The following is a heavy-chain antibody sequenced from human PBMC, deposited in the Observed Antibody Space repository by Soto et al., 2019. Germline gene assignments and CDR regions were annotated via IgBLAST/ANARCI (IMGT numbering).Heavy chain of an antibody. CDR3: ARVKLIAARPHDAFDI. CDR2: INAGNGNT. J-gene: IGHJ3*02. CDR1: GYTFTSYA. D-gene: IGHD6-6*01. V-gene: IGHV1-3*01. Sequence: ASVKVSCKASGYTFTSYAMHWVRQAPGQRLEWMGWINAGNGNTKYSQKFQGRVTITRDTSASTAYMELSSLRSEDTAVYYCARVKLIAARPHDAFDIWGQGTMVTVSS.